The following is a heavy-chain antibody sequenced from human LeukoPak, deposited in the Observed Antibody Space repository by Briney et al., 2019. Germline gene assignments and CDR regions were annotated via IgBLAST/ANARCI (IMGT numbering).Heavy chain of an antibody. CDR3: ARDLWFGKNLDP. Sequence: GGSLRLSCAASGFPFNDYYMTWIRQAPGKGLEWVSHISSSGSTIYYADSVKGRFTISRDNAKNSLYLQMNSLRAEDTAVYYCARDLWFGKNLDPWGQGTLVTVSS. V-gene: IGHV3-11*04. D-gene: IGHD3-10*01. J-gene: IGHJ5*02. CDR2: ISSSGSTI. CDR1: GFPFNDYY.